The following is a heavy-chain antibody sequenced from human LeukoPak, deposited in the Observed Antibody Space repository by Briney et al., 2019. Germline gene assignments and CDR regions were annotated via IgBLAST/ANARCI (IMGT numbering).Heavy chain of an antibody. V-gene: IGHV3-7*01. D-gene: IGHD1-1*01. CDR2: INHEGGGV. CDR1: GFTFSESW. Sequence: GGSLRLSCAASGFTFSESWMTWVRQVPGQGLEWVAHINHEGGGVQYVDSVKGRFTISRDNAKGSVYLQMNSLRAEDTAIYHCATYINWVAGDVWGQGTTVIVSS. J-gene: IGHJ6*02. CDR3: ATYINWVAGDV.